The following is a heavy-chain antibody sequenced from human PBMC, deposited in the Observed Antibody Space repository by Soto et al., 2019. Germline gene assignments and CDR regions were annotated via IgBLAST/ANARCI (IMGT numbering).Heavy chain of an antibody. CDR3: ARDTTDDGIYGDPRLSWFDP. J-gene: IGHJ5*02. CDR2: INPNSGCT. Sequence: GASVKVSCKASGYTFTGYYMHWVRQAPGQGLEWMGWINPNSGCTNYAQKFQGRVTMTRDTSISTAYMELSRLRSDDTAVYYCARDTTDDGIYGDPRLSWFDPWGQGTLVTVSS. V-gene: IGHV1-2*02. D-gene: IGHD4-17*01. CDR1: GYTFTGYY.